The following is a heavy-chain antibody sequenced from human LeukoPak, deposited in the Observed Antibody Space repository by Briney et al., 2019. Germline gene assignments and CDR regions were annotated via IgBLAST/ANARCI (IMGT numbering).Heavy chain of an antibody. Sequence: PSETLSLTCTVSGYSISTGYYWGWIRQSPGEGLEWIGEINHSGSTNYNPSLKSRVTISVDTSKNQFSLKLSSVTAADTAVYYSAEPGGGYWGQGTLVTVSS. V-gene: IGHV4-38-2*02. J-gene: IGHJ4*02. D-gene: IGHD3-10*01. CDR1: GYSISTGYY. CDR3: AEPGGGY. CDR2: INHSGST.